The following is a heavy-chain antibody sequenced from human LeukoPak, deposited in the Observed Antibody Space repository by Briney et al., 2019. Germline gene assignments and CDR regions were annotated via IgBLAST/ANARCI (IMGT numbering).Heavy chain of an antibody. CDR1: GFTFSSYA. CDR2: ISGSGGST. V-gene: IGHV3-23*01. J-gene: IGHJ3*02. CDR3: ARQYSSSWYDAFDI. Sequence: GGSLRLSRAASGFTFSSYAMSWVRQAPGRGLEWVSAISGSGGSTYYADSVKGRFTISRDNSKNTLYLQMNSLRAEDTAVYYCARQYSSSWYDAFDIWGQGTIVTVSS. D-gene: IGHD6-13*01.